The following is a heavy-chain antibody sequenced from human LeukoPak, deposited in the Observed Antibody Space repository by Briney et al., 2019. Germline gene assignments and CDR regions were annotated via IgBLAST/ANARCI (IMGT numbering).Heavy chain of an antibody. D-gene: IGHD3-3*01. Sequence: PSETLSLTCTVSGGSISSGGYYWTWIRQPAGKGLEWIGRIYNSENINYNPSLKSRVTISLDTSKNQFSLKLTSVTAADTAVYYCARVANYDFWSGLNWFDPWGQGTLVTVSS. CDR3: ARVANYDFWSGLNWFDP. CDR2: IYNSENI. J-gene: IGHJ5*02. V-gene: IGHV4-61*02. CDR1: GGSISSGGYY.